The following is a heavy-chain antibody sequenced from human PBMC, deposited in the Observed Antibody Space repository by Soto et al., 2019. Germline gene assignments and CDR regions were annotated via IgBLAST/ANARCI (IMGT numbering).Heavy chain of an antibody. J-gene: IGHJ4*02. CDR3: ARASDYGDYVWLDY. CDR2: IYYSGST. Sequence: AETLSLSCTVSGCSVSSYYWSWIRQPPGKGLEWIGYIYYSGSTNYNPSLKSRVTISVDTSKNQFSLKLSSVTAADTAVYYCARASDYGDYVWLDYWGQGTLVTVSS. CDR1: GCSVSSYY. V-gene: IGHV4-59*02. D-gene: IGHD4-17*01.